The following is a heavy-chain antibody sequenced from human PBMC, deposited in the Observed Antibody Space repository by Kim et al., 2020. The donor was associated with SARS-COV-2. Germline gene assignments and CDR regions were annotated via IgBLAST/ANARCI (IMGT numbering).Heavy chain of an antibody. V-gene: IGHV1-3*01. J-gene: IGHJ6*02. CDR3: ARGRRNYDSSTPYYYYGMDV. CDR2: INAGNGNT. CDR1: GYTFTSYA. D-gene: IGHD3-22*01. Sequence: ASVKVSCKASGYTFTSYAMHWVRQAPGQRLEWMGWINAGNGNTKYSQKFQGRVTITRDTSASTAYMELSSLRSEDTAVYYCARGRRNYDSSTPYYYYGMDVWGQGTTVTVSS.